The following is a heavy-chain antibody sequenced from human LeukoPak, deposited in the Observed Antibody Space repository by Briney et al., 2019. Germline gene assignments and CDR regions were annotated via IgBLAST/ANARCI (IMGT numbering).Heavy chain of an antibody. V-gene: IGHV4-59*12. CDR2: IYHSGST. CDR1: GGSISYFY. J-gene: IGHJ3*02. CDR3: ARDQGRITMVRGVIILDAFDI. Sequence: PSETLSLTCTVSGGSISYFYWSWIRQPAGKGLEWIGEIYHSGSTNYNPSLKSRVTISVDKSKNQFSLKLSSVTAADTAVYYCARDQGRITMVRGVIILDAFDIWGQGTMVTVSS. D-gene: IGHD3-10*01.